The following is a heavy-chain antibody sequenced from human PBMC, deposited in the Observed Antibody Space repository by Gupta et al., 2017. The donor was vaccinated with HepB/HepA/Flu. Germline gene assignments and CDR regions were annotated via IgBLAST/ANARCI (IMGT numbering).Heavy chain of an antibody. Sequence: EVQLLESGGGLVRPGGSVRVSCAASGSTLGSNAMNWARQAPGKGLEWVSGIGRDMSTHYADSVKGRFTISRDNSKNTLYLQMNSLRAEDTAVYYCAKDLHAWSAMDVWGKGTTVTVSS. CDR2: IGRDMST. D-gene: IGHD3-3*01. CDR3: AKDLHAWSAMDV. CDR1: GSTLGSNA. J-gene: IGHJ6*03. V-gene: IGHV3-23*01.